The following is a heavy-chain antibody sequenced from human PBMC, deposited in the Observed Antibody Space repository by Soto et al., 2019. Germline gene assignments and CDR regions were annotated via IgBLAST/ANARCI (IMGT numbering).Heavy chain of an antibody. CDR1: GFTFSSYS. J-gene: IGHJ4*02. V-gene: IGHV3-48*01. CDR3: AKALEGRDTMVRGVYSFDY. Sequence: EVQLVESGGGLVQPGGSLRLSCAASGFTFSSYSMNWVRQAPGKGLEWVSYISSSSSTIYYADSVKGRFTISRDNAKNSLYLQMNSLRAEDTAVYYWAKALEGRDTMVRGVYSFDYWGQGTLVTVSS. CDR2: ISSSSSTI. D-gene: IGHD3-10*01.